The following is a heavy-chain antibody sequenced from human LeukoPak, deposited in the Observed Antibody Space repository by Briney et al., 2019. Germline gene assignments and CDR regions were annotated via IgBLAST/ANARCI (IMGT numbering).Heavy chain of an antibody. CDR1: GYTLTDYY. CDR3: ARGAEIEMATLGYDAFDI. Sequence: ASVKVSCKASGYTLTDYYIHWVRQAPGQGLEWMGWMNPNSGGTNFAQKFQGRVTMTRDTSISAVYMELSRLTPDDTAVYSCARGAEIEMATLGYDAFDIWGQGTMVTVSS. D-gene: IGHD5-24*01. J-gene: IGHJ3*02. CDR2: MNPNSGGT. V-gene: IGHV1-2*02.